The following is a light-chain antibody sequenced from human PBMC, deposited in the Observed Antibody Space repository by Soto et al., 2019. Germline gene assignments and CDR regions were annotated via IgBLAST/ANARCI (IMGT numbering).Light chain of an antibody. CDR1: QSVNTD. CDR2: GAS. V-gene: IGKV1-39*01. J-gene: IGKJ2*01. CDR3: QQTYSVPHT. Sequence: DIQMTQSPSSLSASVGDRATITCRASQSVNTDLNWYQQKPGKPPKLLIYGASGLRNGVPSRISGSGSGTDFTLTISSLQPEDFATYYCQQTYSVPHTFGQGTKVEIK.